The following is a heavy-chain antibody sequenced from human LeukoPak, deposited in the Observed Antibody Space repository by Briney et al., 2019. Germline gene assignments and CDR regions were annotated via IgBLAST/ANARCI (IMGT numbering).Heavy chain of an antibody. D-gene: IGHD3-22*01. CDR1: GGSFSGYY. J-gene: IGHJ5*02. CDR3: ARSDYYDSSVDGFDP. Sequence: SETLSLTCAVYGGSFSGYYWSWIRQPPGKGLEWIGEINHSGSTNYNPSLKSRVTISVDTSKNQFSLKLSSVTAADTAVYYCARSDYYDSSVDGFDPWGQGTLVTVSS. V-gene: IGHV4-34*01. CDR2: INHSGST.